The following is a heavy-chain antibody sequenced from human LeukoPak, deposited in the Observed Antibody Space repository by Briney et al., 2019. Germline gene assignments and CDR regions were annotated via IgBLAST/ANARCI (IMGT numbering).Heavy chain of an antibody. CDR1: GFTFSSYW. J-gene: IGHJ4*02. CDR2: ISSSSSYI. Sequence: GGSLRLSCAASGFTFSSYWMSWVRQAPGKGLEWVSSISSSSSYIYYADSLKGRFTISRDNAKNSLYLQINSLRAEDTAVYYCSTSRFCXSTXCXXXXDNWGQGTLXTVSS. CDR3: STSRFCXSTXCXXXXDN. V-gene: IGHV3-21*01. D-gene: IGHD2-2*01.